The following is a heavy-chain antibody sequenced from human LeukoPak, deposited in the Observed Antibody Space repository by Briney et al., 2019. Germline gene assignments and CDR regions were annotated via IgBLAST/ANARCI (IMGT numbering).Heavy chain of an antibody. CDR1: GYSFTTYW. V-gene: IGHV5-51*01. J-gene: IGHJ4*02. CDR2: IYPGDSNT. D-gene: IGHD3/OR15-3a*01. Sequence: GESLKISCKGSGYSFTTYWISWVRQMPGKGLEWMGIIYPGDSNTRYSPSFQGQVTISADKAISTAYLQWSSLKASDTAMYYCARIGLDWLFFDYWGQGTLVTVSS. CDR3: ARIGLDWLFFDY.